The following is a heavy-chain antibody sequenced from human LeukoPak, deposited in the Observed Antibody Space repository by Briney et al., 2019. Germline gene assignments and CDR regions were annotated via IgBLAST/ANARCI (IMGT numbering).Heavy chain of an antibody. CDR3: ARRSPNYYFDY. V-gene: IGHV3-21*01. Sequence: GSLRLSCAASGFTFSNYNMNWVRQAPGKGLEWVSSISSSNNYIYYADSVKGRFTISRDNAKNSLYLQMNSLRAEDTAVYYCARRSPNYYFDYWGQGTPVTVSS. CDR2: ISSSNNYI. J-gene: IGHJ4*02. CDR1: GFTFSNYN.